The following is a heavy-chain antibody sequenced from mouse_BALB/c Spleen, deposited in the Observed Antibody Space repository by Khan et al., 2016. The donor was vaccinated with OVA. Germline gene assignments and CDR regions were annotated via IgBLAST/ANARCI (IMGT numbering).Heavy chain of an antibody. J-gene: IGHJ3*01. V-gene: IGHV5-6*01. CDR2: ISSGGHYT. CDR3: ARLSYYYSGEGFAY. CDR1: GFTFSTYG. Sequence: EVELVESGGDFVKPGGSLKLSCAASGFTFSTYGMSWVRQTPDMRLEWVATISSGGHYTYYPDTVKGRFTISRDNAKNPPYLQMSSLKSEDTAIYYCARLSYYYSGEGFAYWGQGTLVTVSA. D-gene: IGHD1-1*02.